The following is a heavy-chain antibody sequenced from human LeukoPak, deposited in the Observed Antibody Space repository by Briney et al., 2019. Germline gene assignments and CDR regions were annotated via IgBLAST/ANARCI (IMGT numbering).Heavy chain of an antibody. D-gene: IGHD3-10*01. CDR2: IICIGGST. V-gene: IGHV3-23*01. J-gene: IGHJ4*02. CDR3: AKELFYYYGSGSYLVY. Sequence: GGSRRLSCAASGFTFSIYAMSWVRQAPGRGLEWVSAIICIGGSTYYADSVKGRFTISKNNYKNTLYLQMHSMRAEDTAVYYCAKELFYYYGSGSYLVYWGQGTLVTVSS. CDR1: GFTFSIYA.